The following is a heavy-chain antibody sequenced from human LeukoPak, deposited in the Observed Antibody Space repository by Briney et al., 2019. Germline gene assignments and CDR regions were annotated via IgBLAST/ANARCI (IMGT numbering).Heavy chain of an antibody. D-gene: IGHD6-13*01. CDR1: GGSISSYY. V-gene: IGHV4-59*12. J-gene: IGHJ3*02. CDR3: ASGPAAAQAAGAFDI. Sequence: SETLSLTCTVSGGSISSYYWSWIRQPPGKGLEWIGYIYNSGSTKYNPSLKSRVTISVDTSKNQFSLQLNSVTPEDTAVYYCASGPAAAQAAGAFDIWGQGTMVTVSS. CDR2: IYNSGST.